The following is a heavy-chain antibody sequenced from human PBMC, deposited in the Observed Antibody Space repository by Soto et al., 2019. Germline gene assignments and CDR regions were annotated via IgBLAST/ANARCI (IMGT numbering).Heavy chain of an antibody. D-gene: IGHD6-19*01. V-gene: IGHV5-51*01. J-gene: IGHJ6*02. CDR3: ARRGSREQGRVQDYYYGMDV. CDR2: IYPGDSDT. CDR1: GYSFTSYW. Sequence: GESLKISCKGSGYSFTSYWIGWVRQMPGKGLEWMGIIYPGDSDTRYSPSFQGQVTISADKSISTAYLQWSSLKASDTAMYYCARRGSREQGRVQDYYYGMDVWGQGTTVTVSS.